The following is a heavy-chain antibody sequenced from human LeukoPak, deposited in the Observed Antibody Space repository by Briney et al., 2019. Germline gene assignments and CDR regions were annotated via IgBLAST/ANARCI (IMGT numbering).Heavy chain of an antibody. Sequence: SATLSLTCAVSGGSISQYYWSWLRQAPGKGLEWIGYIHASGSTNYNPSLKSRVTISVDTSKNQFSLKLSSVTAADTAVYYCARVRSSIAARPGGYYGSGSYQTFDYWGQGTLVTVSS. CDR1: GGSISQYY. CDR2: IHASGST. D-gene: IGHD3-10*01. V-gene: IGHV4-59*01. CDR3: ARVRSSIAARPGGYYGSGSYQTFDY. J-gene: IGHJ4*02.